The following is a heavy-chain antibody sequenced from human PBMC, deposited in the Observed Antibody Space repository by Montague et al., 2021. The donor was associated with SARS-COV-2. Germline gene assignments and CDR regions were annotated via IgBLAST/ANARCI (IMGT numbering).Heavy chain of an antibody. V-gene: IGHV4-31*03. D-gene: IGHD2-21*01. CDR1: GGSISSGSYY. CDR2: IYYSGSS. Sequence: TLSLTCTVYGGSISSGSYYWSWIRQHPGKGLEWIGYIYYSGSSYYNPSLKSRVTISVDTSKNQFYLRLSSVTAADTAVYYCARARTSLIVVVNEFDYWGQGTLVTVSS. CDR3: ARARTSLIVVVNEFDY. J-gene: IGHJ4*02.